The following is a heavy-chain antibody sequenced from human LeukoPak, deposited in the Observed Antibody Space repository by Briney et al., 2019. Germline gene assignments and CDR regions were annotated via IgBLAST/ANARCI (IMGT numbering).Heavy chain of an antibody. CDR3: ARENSGSYREFDY. CDR2: IYTSGST. CDR1: GGSISSYY. V-gene: IGHV4-4*07. D-gene: IGHD1-26*01. J-gene: IGHJ4*02. Sequence: SETLSLTCTVSGGSISSYYWSWIRQPAGKGLEWIGRIYTSGSTNYNASLKSRVSMSVATSKNQFSLKLRSVTAADTAVFYCARENSGSYREFDYWGQGTLVTVSS.